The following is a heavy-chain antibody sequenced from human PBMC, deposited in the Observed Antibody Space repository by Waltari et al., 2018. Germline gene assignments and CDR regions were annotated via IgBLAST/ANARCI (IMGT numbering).Heavy chain of an antibody. V-gene: IGHV4-59*11. D-gene: IGHD6-6*01. CDR3: AREGYSSSSYAFDI. Sequence: QVQLQESGPGLVKPSETLSLPCTVSGGSISRPYWSWIRQPPGKGLEWSGYIYYSGSTNYNPSLKSRVTISVDTSKNQFSLKLSSVTAADTAVYYCAREGYSSSSYAFDIWGQGTMVTVSS. J-gene: IGHJ3*02. CDR2: IYYSGST. CDR1: GGSISRPY.